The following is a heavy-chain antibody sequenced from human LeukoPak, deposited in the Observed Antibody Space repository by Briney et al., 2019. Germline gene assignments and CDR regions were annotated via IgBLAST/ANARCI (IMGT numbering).Heavy chain of an antibody. CDR3: ARVSGRIDY. Sequence: PSETLSLTCTVSGGSVSSGSSYWSWIRQPPGKGLEWIGCIYYRGSTNYNPSLKSRVTISIDTSKNQFSLKLSSVTAADTAVYYCARVSGRIDYWGQGTLVTVSS. V-gene: IGHV4-61*01. J-gene: IGHJ4*02. CDR1: GGSVSSGSSY. CDR2: IYYRGST. D-gene: IGHD7-27*01.